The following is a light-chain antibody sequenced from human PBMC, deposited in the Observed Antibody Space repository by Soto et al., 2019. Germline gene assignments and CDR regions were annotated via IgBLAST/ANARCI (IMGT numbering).Light chain of an antibody. CDR3: QQYNSYWT. V-gene: IGKV1-5*01. J-gene: IGKJ1*01. Sequence: DIKMTQSPSTLSASVGDRVTITCRASQSISSWLAWYQQKPGKAPNLLIYDASSLESGVPSRFSGSGSGTEFTLTISSLQPDDFATYYCQQYNSYWTFGQGTKVDI. CDR2: DAS. CDR1: QSISSW.